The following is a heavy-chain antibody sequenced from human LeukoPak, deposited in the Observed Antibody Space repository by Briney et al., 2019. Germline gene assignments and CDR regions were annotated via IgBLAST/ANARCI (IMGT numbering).Heavy chain of an antibody. J-gene: IGHJ4*02. CDR1: GFTFSSYS. V-gene: IGHV3-21*04. CDR3: VRGGVSAHFDY. Sequence: PGGSLRLSCAASGFTFSSYSMNWVRQAPGKGLEWVSSISSSSSYIYYADSVKGRFTISRDNAKNSLYLQMNSLRAEDTALYYCVRGGVSAHFDYWGQGALVTVAS. CDR2: ISSSSSYI. D-gene: IGHD2-8*01.